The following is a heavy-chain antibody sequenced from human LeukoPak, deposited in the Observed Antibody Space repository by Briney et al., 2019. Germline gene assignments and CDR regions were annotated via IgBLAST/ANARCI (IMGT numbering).Heavy chain of an antibody. D-gene: IGHD2-15*01. J-gene: IGHJ5*02. CDR2: ISAYNGNT. CDR3: ARVGPTAPNCSGGSCYAYDRFDP. CDR1: GYTFTSYG. V-gene: IGHV1-18*01. Sequence: GASVKVSCKASGYTFTSYGISWVRQAPGQGLEWMGWISAYNGNTNYAQKLQGRVTMTTDTSTSTAYMELRSLRSDDTAVYYCARVGPTAPNCSGGSCYAYDRFDPWGQGTLVTVSS.